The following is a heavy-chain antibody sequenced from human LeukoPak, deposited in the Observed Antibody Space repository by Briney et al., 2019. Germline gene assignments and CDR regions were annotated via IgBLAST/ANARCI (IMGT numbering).Heavy chain of an antibody. J-gene: IGHJ4*02. CDR1: GGSISSYY. CDR2: IYTSEST. Sequence: SETLSLTCTVSGGSISSYYWSWIRQPAGKGLEWIGRIYTSESTNYNPSLKSRVTMSVDTSKNQFSLKLTSVTAADTAVYYCARGYYDSSGYYSDYWGQGTLVTVSS. V-gene: IGHV4-4*07. CDR3: ARGYYDSSGYYSDY. D-gene: IGHD3-22*01.